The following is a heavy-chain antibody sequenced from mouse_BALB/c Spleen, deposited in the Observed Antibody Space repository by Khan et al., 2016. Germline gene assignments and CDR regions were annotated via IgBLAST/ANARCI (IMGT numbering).Heavy chain of an antibody. CDR3: DRRGPIYCYGRTYDY. D-gene: IGHD1-1*01. V-gene: IGHV14-3*02. Sequence: VQLKQSGAELVKPGASVKLSCTASGFNIKDTFMHWVKQRPEQGLEWIGRIDPANGNTRYDPKFQGKATITADTSSNTAYLQLSSLTSEDTAVYYCDRRGPIYCYGRTYDYWGQGTTLTVSS. CDR2: IDPANGNT. J-gene: IGHJ2*01. CDR1: GFNIKDTF.